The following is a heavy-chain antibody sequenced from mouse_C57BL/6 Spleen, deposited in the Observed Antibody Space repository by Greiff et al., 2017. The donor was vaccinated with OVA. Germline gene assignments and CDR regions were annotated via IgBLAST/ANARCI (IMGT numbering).Heavy chain of an antibody. CDR2: IDPNSGGT. V-gene: IGHV1-72*01. Sequence: QVQLQQPGAELVKPGASVKLSCKASGYTFTSYWMHWVKQRPGRGPEWIGRIDPNSGGTKYNEKFKSKATLTVDKPSSAAYMQLSSLTSEDSAVYYCARWNYDDDYWGQGTTLTVSS. D-gene: IGHD2-4*01. J-gene: IGHJ2*01. CDR1: GYTFTSYW. CDR3: ARWNYDDDY.